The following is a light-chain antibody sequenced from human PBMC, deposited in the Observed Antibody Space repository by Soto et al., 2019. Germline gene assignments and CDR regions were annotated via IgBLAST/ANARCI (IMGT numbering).Light chain of an antibody. CDR1: QYINTR. J-gene: IGKJ1*01. CDR2: GAS. CDR3: HQYNGWPWT. V-gene: IGKV3-15*01. Sequence: EIVLTQSPSTLSSVPCRRVTLSFMASQYINTRLAWYQHKPGQAPRLLIHGASTRATGVPARFSGSGSGTEFTLTITGLQSQDSAIYYCHQYNGWPWTFGQGTKVDIK.